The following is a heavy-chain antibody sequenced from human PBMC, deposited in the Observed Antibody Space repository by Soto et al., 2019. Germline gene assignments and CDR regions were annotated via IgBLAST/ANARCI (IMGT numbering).Heavy chain of an antibody. D-gene: IGHD4-17*01. CDR1: GFSLSNSGVG. J-gene: IGHJ4*02. Sequence: QITLKESGPSPVKPTQTLTVTCTFSGFSLSNSGVGVAWIRQPPGKALEWLALIYGDNDKRYSPSLKTRLTITQDTSKNQVVPTMNHIGPVETATYSCAPCTLQDYGDYEPSTSDVFDSWGQGTLVTVSS. V-gene: IGHV2-5*02. CDR3: APCTLQDYGDYEPSTSDVFDS. CDR2: IYGDNDK.